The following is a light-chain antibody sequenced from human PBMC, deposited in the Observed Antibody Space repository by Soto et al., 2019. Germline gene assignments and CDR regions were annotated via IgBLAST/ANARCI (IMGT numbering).Light chain of an antibody. J-gene: IGKJ1*01. CDR2: DVS. V-gene: IGKV1-5*01. CDR3: QQFYMGWT. Sequence: IQMTQSPSTLSASVGDRVTITCRASQSVRGSLAWYQQQPGKAPKLLIYDVSNLESGVPSRFSAFGSGTEFTLSISSLQPDDFGTYYCQQFYMGWTFGQGTKVDIK. CDR1: QSVRGS.